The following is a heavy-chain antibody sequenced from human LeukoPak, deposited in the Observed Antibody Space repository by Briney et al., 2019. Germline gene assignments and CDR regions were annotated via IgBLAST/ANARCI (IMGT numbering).Heavy chain of an antibody. D-gene: IGHD3-22*01. CDR2: IYSGGST. Sequence: GGSLRLSCAASGFTFSSYWMSWVRQAPGKGLEWVSVIYSGGSTYYADSVKGRFTISRDNSKNTLYLQMNSLRAEDTAVYYCARGDRYWGQGTLVTVSS. CDR3: ARGDRY. J-gene: IGHJ4*02. CDR1: GFTFSSYW. V-gene: IGHV3-53*01.